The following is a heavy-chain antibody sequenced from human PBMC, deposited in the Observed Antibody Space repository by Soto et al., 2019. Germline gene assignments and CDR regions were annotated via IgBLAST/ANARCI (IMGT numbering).Heavy chain of an antibody. V-gene: IGHV4-31*03. CDR1: GGSISSGGYY. CDR3: ARGAMVGATWSFDY. CDR2: IYYSGST. J-gene: IGHJ4*02. Sequence: QVQLQESGPGLVKPSQTLSLTCTVSGGSISSGGYYWSWIRQHPGKGLEWIGYIYYSGSTYYNPSLTSRVTLSVDTSKNQFSLKLSSVNDADTAVYYCARGAMVGATWSFDYWGQGTLVTVSS. D-gene: IGHD1-26*01.